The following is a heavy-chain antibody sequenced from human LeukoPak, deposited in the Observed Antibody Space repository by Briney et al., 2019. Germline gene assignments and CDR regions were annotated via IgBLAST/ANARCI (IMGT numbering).Heavy chain of an antibody. D-gene: IGHD3-10*02. Sequence: PGGSLRLSCAASGFTFSSYSMNWVRQAPGKGLEWVSYISSSSSYKYYADSVKGPFTISRDNAKNSLYLQMNSLRAEDTALYYCAELGITMIGGVWGKGTTVTISS. CDR2: ISSSSSYK. CDR1: GFTFSSYS. CDR3: AELGITMIGGV. J-gene: IGHJ6*04. V-gene: IGHV3-21*05.